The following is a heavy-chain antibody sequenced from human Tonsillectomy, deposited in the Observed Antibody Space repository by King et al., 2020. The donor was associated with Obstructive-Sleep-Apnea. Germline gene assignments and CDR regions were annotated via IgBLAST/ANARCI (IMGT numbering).Heavy chain of an antibody. V-gene: IGHV4-39*01. CDR2: IYYSGST. J-gene: IGHJ4*02. D-gene: IGHD5-24*01. CDR1: GGSISSSSYY. CDR3: ARQGDRDGYNTPFRFDY. Sequence: QLQESGPGLVKPSETLSLTCTVSGGSISSSSYYWGWIRQPPGKGLEWIGSIYYSGSTYYNPSLKSRVTISVDTSKNQFSLKLSSVTAADTAVYYCARQGDRDGYNTPFRFDYWGQGTLVTVSS.